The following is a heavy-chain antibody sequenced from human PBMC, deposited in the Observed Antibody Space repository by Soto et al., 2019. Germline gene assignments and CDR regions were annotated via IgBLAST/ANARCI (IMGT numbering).Heavy chain of an antibody. CDR1: GYTFTGYY. D-gene: IGHD1-26*01. CDR2: INPNSGGT. Sequence: AXVKVSCKASGYTFTGYYMHWVRQAPGQGLEWMGWINPNSGGTNYAQKFQGRVTMTRDTSISTAYMELRSLRSDDTAVYYCARARRIVGATVDWFDPWGQGTLVTVSS. V-gene: IGHV1-2*02. J-gene: IGHJ5*02. CDR3: ARARRIVGATVDWFDP.